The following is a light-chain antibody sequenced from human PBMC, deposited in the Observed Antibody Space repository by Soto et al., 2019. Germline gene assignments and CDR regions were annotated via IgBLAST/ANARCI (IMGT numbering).Light chain of an antibody. J-gene: IGKJ5*01. CDR3: QQYNNKCI. Sequence: MMMTQSPAHLSVSPWTIFTLFFRASQSVNSHVAWYQQKPGKAPRLLLYSASTMDTGVPVRFSGSGFGTEFTLTISSLQSEDFAVYYCQQYNNKCIFGQGTKLEIK. CDR1: QSVNSH. V-gene: IGKV3-15*01. CDR2: SAS.